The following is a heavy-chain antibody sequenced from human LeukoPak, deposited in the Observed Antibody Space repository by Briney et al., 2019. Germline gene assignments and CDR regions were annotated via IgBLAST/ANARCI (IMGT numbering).Heavy chain of an antibody. J-gene: IGHJ3*02. CDR2: IYYSGST. V-gene: IGHV4-39*01. CDR3: ARLRRKAFDI. CDR1: GGSISSSSDY. Sequence: SETLSLTCTVSGGSISSSSDYWGWIRQPPGKGLEWIGSIYYSGSTYYNPSLKSRVTISVDTSKNQFSLKLSSVTAADTAVYYCARLRRKAFDIWGQGTIVTVSS.